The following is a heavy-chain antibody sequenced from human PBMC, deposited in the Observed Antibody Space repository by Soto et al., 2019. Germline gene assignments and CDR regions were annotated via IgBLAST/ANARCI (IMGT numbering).Heavy chain of an antibody. V-gene: IGHV1-2*04. J-gene: IGHJ6*02. D-gene: IGHD2-2*01. CDR3: ARDLLNYCSSTSCSYYYYGMDV. CDR2: INPNSGGT. Sequence: ASVKVSCKASGYTFTGYYMHWVRQAPGQGLEWMGWINPNSGGTNYAQKFQGWVTMTRETSISTAYMELSRLRSDDTAVYYCARDLLNYCSSTSCSYYYYGMDVWGQGTTVTVSS. CDR1: GYTFTGYY.